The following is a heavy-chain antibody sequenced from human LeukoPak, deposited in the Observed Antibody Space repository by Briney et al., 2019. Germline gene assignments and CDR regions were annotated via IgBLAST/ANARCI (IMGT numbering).Heavy chain of an antibody. D-gene: IGHD3-22*01. CDR2: IRYDGSNK. CDR1: GFTFSSYG. Sequence: GGSLRLSCAASGFTFSSYGMHWVRQAPGKGLEWVAFIRYDGSNKYYADSVKGRFTISRHNSKNTLYLQMNSLRAEDTAVYYCAKDYYDSSGHTDYYFDYWGQGTLVTVSS. J-gene: IGHJ4*02. V-gene: IGHV3-30*02. CDR3: AKDYYDSSGHTDYYFDY.